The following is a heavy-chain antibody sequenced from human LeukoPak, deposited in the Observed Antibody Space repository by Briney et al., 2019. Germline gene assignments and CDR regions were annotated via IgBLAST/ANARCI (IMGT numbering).Heavy chain of an antibody. V-gene: IGHV3-30*02. CDR2: IQYDGTKK. CDR3: ARDFDDVNGDFYYIPDF. CDR1: GFPFSRNG. J-gene: IGHJ4*02. D-gene: IGHD3-10*02. Sequence: PGGSLRLSCAASGFPFSRNGMHWVRQAPGKGLEWVAFIQYDGTKKFYEDSVRGRFTISRDNYKNTLYLEMNSLTHEDTAVYSCARDFDDVNGDFYYIPDFWGQGTLVTVSS.